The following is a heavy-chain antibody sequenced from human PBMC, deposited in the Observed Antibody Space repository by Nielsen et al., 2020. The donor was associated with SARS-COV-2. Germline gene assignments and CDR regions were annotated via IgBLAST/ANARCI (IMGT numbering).Heavy chain of an antibody. J-gene: IGHJ6*02. V-gene: IGHV5-51*01. CDR1: YW. CDR2: IYPGDSDT. CDR3: AREGRDDSGTERHGMDV. Sequence: YWSWIRQHAGKGLEWMGIIYPGDSDTRYSPSFQGQVTISADESISTTYLQWRSLKASDTAMYYCAREGRDDSGTERHGMDVWGRGTTVTVSS. D-gene: IGHD3-10*01.